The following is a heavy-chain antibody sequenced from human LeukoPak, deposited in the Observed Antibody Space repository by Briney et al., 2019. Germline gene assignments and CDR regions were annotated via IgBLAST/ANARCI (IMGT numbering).Heavy chain of an antibody. CDR3: ATGVTAIINFDY. Sequence: ASVKVSCTASGYTFTSYYMHWVRQPPGQRLEGMGIINPSGGSTSYAQKFQGRVTMTRDTSTSTVYMELSSLRSEDTAVYYCATGVTAIINFDYWGQGTLVTVSS. J-gene: IGHJ4*02. CDR1: GYTFTSYY. CDR2: INPSGGST. V-gene: IGHV1-46*01. D-gene: IGHD2-21*02.